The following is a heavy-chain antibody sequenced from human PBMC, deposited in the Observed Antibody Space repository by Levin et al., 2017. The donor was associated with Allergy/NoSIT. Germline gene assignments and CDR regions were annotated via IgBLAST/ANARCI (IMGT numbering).Heavy chain of an antibody. Sequence: GESLKISCAASGFTFSSYGMHWVRQAPGKGLEWVAVIWYDGSNKYYADSVKGRFTISRDNSKNTLYLQMNSLRAEDTAVYYCARDFYYGSESLPHWGQGTLVTVSS. J-gene: IGHJ4*02. V-gene: IGHV3-33*01. D-gene: IGHD3-10*01. CDR1: GFTFSSYG. CDR2: IWYDGSNK. CDR3: ARDFYYGSESLPH.